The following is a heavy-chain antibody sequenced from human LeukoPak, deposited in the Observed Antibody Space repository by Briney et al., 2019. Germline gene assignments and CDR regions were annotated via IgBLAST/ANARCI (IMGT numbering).Heavy chain of an antibody. CDR2: ISGRGDRT. J-gene: IGHJ6*02. Sequence: GGSLRLSCAASGFTFSSYAMSWVRQAPGKGLAWVSTISGRGDRTYYADSVKGRFTISRDNSRDTLYLEMNSLRAEDTAVYYCAKPQQIYCDSLMDNWGQGTTVTVSS. CDR3: AKPQQIYCDSLMDN. V-gene: IGHV3-23*01. CDR1: GFTFSSYA. D-gene: IGHD4-17*01.